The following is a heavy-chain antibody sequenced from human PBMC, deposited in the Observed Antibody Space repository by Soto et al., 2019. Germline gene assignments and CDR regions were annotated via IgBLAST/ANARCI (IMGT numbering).Heavy chain of an antibody. J-gene: IGHJ4*02. CDR2: MNPNSGNT. CDR3: ARAGSGSYPFDY. D-gene: IGHD1-26*01. Sequence: ASVKVSCKASGGTFSNHIITWVRQAPGQGLEWMGWMNPNSGNTGYAQKFKGRVTMTRNTSISTAYIELSSLRSEDTAVYYCARAGSGSYPFDYWGQGTLVTVSS. CDR1: GGTFSNHI. V-gene: IGHV1-8*02.